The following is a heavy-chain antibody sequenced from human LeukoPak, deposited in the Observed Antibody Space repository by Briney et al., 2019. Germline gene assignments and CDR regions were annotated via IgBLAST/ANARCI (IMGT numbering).Heavy chain of an antibody. Sequence: PGGSLRLSCAPSGFTFSSYAMSWVRQAPGKRLEWVSAISGSGGSTYYADSVKGRFTISRDNSKNTLYLQMNSLRAEDTAVYYCAKNTGSWLRLFDYWGQGTLVTVSS. CDR2: ISGSGGST. J-gene: IGHJ4*02. V-gene: IGHV3-23*01. CDR1: GFTFSSYA. D-gene: IGHD5-12*01. CDR3: AKNTGSWLRLFDY.